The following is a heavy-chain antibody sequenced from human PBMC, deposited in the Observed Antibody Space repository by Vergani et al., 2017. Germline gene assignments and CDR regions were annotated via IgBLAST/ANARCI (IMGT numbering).Heavy chain of an antibody. CDR1: GFTSSYYG. V-gene: IGHV3-30*03. J-gene: IGHJ1*01. CDR2: ISYDGTQK. Sequence: QVHLVESGGGVVQPGRSLRLSCVVSGFTSSYYGMHWVRQAPGKGLEWVAVISYDGTQKYYADSVKGLFTISRDNSKSTLYLQMNSLRTEDTAVYYCATKRCGTPGCQIGYFREWGEGALVTVCS. CDR3: ATKRCGTPGCQIGYFRE. D-gene: IGHD1-1*01.